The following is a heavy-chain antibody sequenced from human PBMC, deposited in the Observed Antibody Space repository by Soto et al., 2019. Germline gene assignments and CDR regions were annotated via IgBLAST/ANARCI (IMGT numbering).Heavy chain of an antibody. CDR1: GYTFTSYG. CDR2: ISAYNGNT. Sequence: SVKVSCKASGYTFTSYGISWVRQAPGQGLEWMGWISAYNGNTNYAQKLQGRVTMTTDTSTSTAYMELGSLRSDDTAVYYCARDLSSGSSSAHNWFDPWGQGTLVTVSS. CDR3: ARDLSSGSSSAHNWFDP. V-gene: IGHV1-18*04. J-gene: IGHJ5*02. D-gene: IGHD6-6*01.